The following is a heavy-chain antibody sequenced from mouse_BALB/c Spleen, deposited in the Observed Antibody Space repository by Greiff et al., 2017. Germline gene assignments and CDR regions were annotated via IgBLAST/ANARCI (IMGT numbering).Heavy chain of an antibody. CDR2: IDPENGNT. CDR1: GFNIKDYY. V-gene: IGHV14-1*02. Sequence: EVQLQQSGAELVRPGASVKLSCTASGFNIKDYYMHWVKQRPEQGLEWIGWIDPENGNTIYDPKFQGKASITADTSSNTAYLQLSSLTAEDTAVYYCGGLRPYAMDYWGQGTSVTVSS. J-gene: IGHJ4*01. D-gene: IGHD2-4*01. CDR3: GGLRPYAMDY.